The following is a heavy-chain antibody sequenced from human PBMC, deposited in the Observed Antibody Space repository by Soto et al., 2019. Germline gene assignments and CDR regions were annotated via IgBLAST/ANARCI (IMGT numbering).Heavy chain of an antibody. CDR3: ARDQGEALAGTVIQYYYYGIGV. Sequence: EWVSYISSSGSTIYYADSLKGRFTISRDNAKNSLYLQMNSLRAEDTAVYYCARDQGEALAGTVIQYYYYGIGVSGQAPTV. D-gene: IGHD6-19*01. J-gene: IGHJ6*02. CDR2: ISSSGSTI. V-gene: IGHV3-48*03.